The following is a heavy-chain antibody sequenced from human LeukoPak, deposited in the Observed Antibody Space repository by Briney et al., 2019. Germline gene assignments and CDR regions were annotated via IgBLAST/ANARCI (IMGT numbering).Heavy chain of an antibody. CDR2: ISGGGASGGRT. D-gene: IGHD1-26*01. Sequence: GGSLRLSCTASGFTFSSYAMSWVRQAPGKGLEWVSAISGGGASGGRTYYADAVKGRFTISRDNSKNTLYLQMNSLRAEDTAVYYCAKGLQWELPCDYWGQGTLVTVSS. CDR3: AKGLQWELPCDY. CDR1: GFTFSSYA. V-gene: IGHV3-23*01. J-gene: IGHJ4*02.